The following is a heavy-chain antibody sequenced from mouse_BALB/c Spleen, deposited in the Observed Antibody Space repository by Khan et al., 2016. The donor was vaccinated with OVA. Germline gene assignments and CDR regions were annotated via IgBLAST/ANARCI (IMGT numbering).Heavy chain of an antibody. CDR1: GFTFSTYG. CDR2: VSTGGGYT. Sequence: EVQLQESGGDLVKPGGSLKLSCAASGFTFSTYGMSWVRQTPDMRLEWVATVSTGGGYTYYPDSVKGRFTISRDNAKNTLYLQMSGLKSEDTAMFYCTRLAYYYDSEGFAYWGQGTLVTVSA. V-gene: IGHV5-6*01. CDR3: TRLAYYYDSEGFAY. D-gene: IGHD1-1*01. J-gene: IGHJ3*01.